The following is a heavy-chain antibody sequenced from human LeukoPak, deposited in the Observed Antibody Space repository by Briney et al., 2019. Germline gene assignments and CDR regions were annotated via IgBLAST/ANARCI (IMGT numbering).Heavy chain of an antibody. CDR3: ARVKRYSSGWYFGY. J-gene: IGHJ4*02. V-gene: IGHV1-18*01. CDR2: ISAHNGNT. Sequence: ASVKVSCKASGYTFTSYGISWVRQAPGQGLEWMGWISAHNGNTNYAQKLQGRVTMTTDTSTSTAYMELRSLRSDDTAVYYCARVKRYSSGWYFGYWGQGTLVTVSS. D-gene: IGHD6-19*01. CDR1: GYTFTSYG.